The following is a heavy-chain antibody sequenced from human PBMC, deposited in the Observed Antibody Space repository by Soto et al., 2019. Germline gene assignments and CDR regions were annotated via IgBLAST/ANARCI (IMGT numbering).Heavy chain of an antibody. CDR1: GFSFSNYN. CDR2: ITDGLTR. D-gene: IGHD3-16*01. Sequence: GGSLRLSCAASGFSFSNYNMNWVRQAPGKGLEWVEHITDGLTRHYADFVQGRFTISRDNAKNSLYLELTDLRDDDTAVYYCARDTSHGVTIGGLDSWGQGTLVTVSS. CDR3: ARDTSHGVTIGGLDS. V-gene: IGHV3-48*02. J-gene: IGHJ4*02.